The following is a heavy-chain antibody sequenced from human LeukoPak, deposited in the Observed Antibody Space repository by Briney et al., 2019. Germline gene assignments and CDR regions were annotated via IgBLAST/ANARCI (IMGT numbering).Heavy chain of an antibody. CDR3: ARGPTPDY. V-gene: IGHV3-30*02. Sequence: GGSLRLSCAASGFTFSSYGMHWVRQAPGKGLEWVAFIRYDGSNKYYADSVKGRFTISRDNAKNSLYLQMNSLRAEDTAVYYCARGPTPDYWGQGILVTVSS. CDR1: GFTFSSYG. J-gene: IGHJ4*02. CDR2: IRYDGSNK.